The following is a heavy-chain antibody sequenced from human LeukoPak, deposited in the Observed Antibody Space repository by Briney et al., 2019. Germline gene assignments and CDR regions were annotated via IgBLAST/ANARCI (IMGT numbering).Heavy chain of an antibody. J-gene: IGHJ3*02. CDR2: INPSGGST. D-gene: IGHD5-24*01. V-gene: IGHV1-46*01. CDR1: GGTFSSYA. CDR3: ARAMADDAFDI. Sequence: ASVKVSCKASGGTFSSYAISWVRQAPGQGLEWMGIINPSGGSTSYAQKFQGRVTMTRDTSTSTVYMELSSLRSEDTAVYYCARAMADDAFDIWGQGTMVTVSS.